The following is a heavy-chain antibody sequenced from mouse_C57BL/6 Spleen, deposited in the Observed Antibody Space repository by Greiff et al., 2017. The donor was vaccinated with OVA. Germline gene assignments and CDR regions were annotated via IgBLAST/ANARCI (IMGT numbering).Heavy chain of an antibody. Sequence: QVQLQQPGAELVRPGSSVKLSCKASGYTFTSYWMHWVKQRPIQGLEWIGNIDPSDSETHYNQKFKDKATLTVDKSSSTAYMQLSSLTSEDSAVYYCARWGTGSASYYCDYWGQGTTLTVSS. CDR1: GYTFTSYW. D-gene: IGHD1-1*01. V-gene: IGHV1-52*01. CDR3: ARWGTGSASYYCDY. CDR2: IDPSDSET. J-gene: IGHJ2*01.